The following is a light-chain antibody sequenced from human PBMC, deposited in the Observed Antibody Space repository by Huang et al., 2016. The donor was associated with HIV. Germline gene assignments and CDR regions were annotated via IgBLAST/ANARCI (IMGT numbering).Light chain of an antibody. J-gene: IGKJ2*01. CDR1: QSIGKS. CDR3: HQSRSFPYT. V-gene: IGKV6-21*02. CDR2: YAS. Sequence: VLPQSPDFQSVTPKEKVTITCRASQSIGKSLHWYQQKPGQSPSLLLKYASQSISGYPSRFIGSGFWTDFTLTINSLESEDAATYYCHQSRSFPYTFGQGTRLEIK.